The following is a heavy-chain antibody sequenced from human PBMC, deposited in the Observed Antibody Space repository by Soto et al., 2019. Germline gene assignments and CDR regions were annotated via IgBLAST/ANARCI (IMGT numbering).Heavy chain of an antibody. Sequence: GVSMKVCSKAPGVTFSSHCLRSVRHGPGQGLEWMGCISAYNGNTNYAQKLQGRVTMTTDTSTSTAYMELRSLRSDDTAVYYCARETDYYDSSGYVYWGQGTLVTVSS. J-gene: IGHJ4*02. CDR2: ISAYNGNT. CDR3: ARETDYYDSSGYVY. CDR1: GVTFSSHC. D-gene: IGHD3-22*01. V-gene: IGHV1-18*01.